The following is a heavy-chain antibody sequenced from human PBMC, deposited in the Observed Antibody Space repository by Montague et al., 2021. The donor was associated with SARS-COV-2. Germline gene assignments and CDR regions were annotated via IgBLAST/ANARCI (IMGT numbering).Heavy chain of an antibody. CDR3: ACTYYDILTGYYYRGAFDI. Sequence: SETLSLTCTVSGGSINSYCCCWIWLPPGKGMELMWIVYYYCSTNYNSSPNRRVTLSVATSTNQIPLNLSLGTAADAAVYYCACTYYDILTGYYYRGAFDIWGQGTMVTVSS. J-gene: IGHJ3*02. D-gene: IGHD3-9*01. V-gene: IGHV4-59*08. CDR2: VYYYCST. CDR1: GGSINSYC.